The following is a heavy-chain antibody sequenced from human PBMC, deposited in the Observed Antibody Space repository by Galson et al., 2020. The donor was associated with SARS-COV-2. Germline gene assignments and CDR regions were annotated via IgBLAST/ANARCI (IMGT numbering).Heavy chain of an antibody. V-gene: IGHV4-34*01. CDR3: ARGNQGVVPSPVLGLGPFYSYYYMDV. Sequence: SETLSITCAVYGGSFSGYSCPWIRQAPGKGLAWIGDIHFVGDTKYSPSLRLRVTLSLVISTTQFSLKLRSISAADTALYFCARGNQGVVPSPVLGLGPFYSYYYMDVWGKGTTVTVSS. J-gene: IGHJ6*03. D-gene: IGHD2-2*01. CDR1: GGSFSGYS. CDR2: IHFVGDT.